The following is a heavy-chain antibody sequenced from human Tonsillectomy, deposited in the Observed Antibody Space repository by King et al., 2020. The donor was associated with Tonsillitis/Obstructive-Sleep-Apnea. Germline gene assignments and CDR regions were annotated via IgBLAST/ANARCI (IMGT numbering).Heavy chain of an antibody. CDR2: IHPDDSDT. Sequence: HLVHSGPDLTKPGESLRLSCKASGYTFTNYWIGWVRQMPGKGLEWMGIIHPDDSDTKYSPSFQGQVTILADKSINTAYLQWPSLKASDTAIYYCARGGYDRWNWFDPWGQGTKVTVSS. V-gene: IGHV5-51*01. D-gene: IGHD5-12*01. CDR1: GYTFTNYW. CDR3: ARGGYDRWNWFDP. J-gene: IGHJ5*02.